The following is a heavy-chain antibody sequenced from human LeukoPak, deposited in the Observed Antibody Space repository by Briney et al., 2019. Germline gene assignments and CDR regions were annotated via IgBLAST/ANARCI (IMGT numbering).Heavy chain of an antibody. CDR3: ARSLLLSWFDP. J-gene: IGHJ5*02. CDR1: GFTVSSNY. Sequence: PGGSLRLSCAASGFTVSSNYMSWVRQAPGKGLEWVSVIYSGGSTYYADSVKGRFTISRDNSKNTLYLQMNSLRAGDTAVYYYARSLLLSWFDPWGQGTLVTVSS. V-gene: IGHV3-53*01. D-gene: IGHD2/OR15-2a*01. CDR2: IYSGGST.